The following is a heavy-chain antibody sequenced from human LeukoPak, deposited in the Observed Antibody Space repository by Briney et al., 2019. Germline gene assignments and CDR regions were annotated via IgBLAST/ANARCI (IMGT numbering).Heavy chain of an antibody. CDR1: GFTFSSYA. CDR2: ISGSGGST. CDR3: AKSDSGWYGETFDY. Sequence: GGSLRLSCAASGFTFSSYAMSWVRQAPGKGLEWVSAISGSGGSTYYADSVKGRFTISRDNSKNTLYLQMNSLRAEGTAVYYCAKSDSGWYGETFDYWGQGTLVTVSS. V-gene: IGHV3-23*01. J-gene: IGHJ4*02. D-gene: IGHD6-19*01.